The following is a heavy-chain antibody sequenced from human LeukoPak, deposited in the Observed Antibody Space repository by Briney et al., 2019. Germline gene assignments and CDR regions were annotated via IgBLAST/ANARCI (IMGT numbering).Heavy chain of an antibody. D-gene: IGHD6-19*01. CDR2: ISSCNYI. CDR1: GFTISSYS. J-gene: IGHJ4*02. V-gene: IGHV3-21*01. Sequence: GGSLRLSCAASGFTISSYSMNWGRQAPRPRQERVSSISSCNYIYNADSATGRSTISRDNAKNSQYLQMNILRAEDTAVYFCARDKYSSGWFDPVDYWGQGTLVTVSS. CDR3: ARDKYSSGWFDPVDY.